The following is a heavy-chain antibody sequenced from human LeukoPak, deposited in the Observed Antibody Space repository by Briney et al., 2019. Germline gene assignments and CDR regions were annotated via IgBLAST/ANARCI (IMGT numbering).Heavy chain of an antibody. Sequence: ASVKVSCKPSGYTFIDHYIHWVRQAPGQGLESMGWINPNIGDTNYAQKFQGRVTMTRDTSSSTAYMELSRLRSDDTAVYYCARAWTYQLLAPHDAFDIWGQGTMVTVSS. CDR2: INPNIGDT. CDR1: GYTFIDHY. CDR3: ARAWTYQLLAPHDAFDI. D-gene: IGHD2-2*01. V-gene: IGHV1-2*02. J-gene: IGHJ3*02.